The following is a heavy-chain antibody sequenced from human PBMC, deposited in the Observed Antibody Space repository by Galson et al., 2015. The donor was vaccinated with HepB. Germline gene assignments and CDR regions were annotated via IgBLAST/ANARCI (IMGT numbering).Heavy chain of an antibody. CDR3: ARDQLGCSGGSCYSVFDPWGQGPIDS. V-gene: IGHV1-3*01. CDR2: INAGNGNT. CDR1: GGTFTSYA. Sequence: SVKVSCKASGGTFTSYAMHWVRQAPGQRLEWMGWINAGNGNTKYSQKFQGRVTITRDTSASTAYMELSSLRSEDTAVYYCARDQLGCSGGSCYSVFDPWGQGPIDSWGQGALVTVSS. D-gene: IGHD2-15*01. J-gene: IGHJ3*01.